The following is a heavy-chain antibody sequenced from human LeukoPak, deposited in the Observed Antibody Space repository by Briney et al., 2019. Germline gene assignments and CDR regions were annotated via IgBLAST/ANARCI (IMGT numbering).Heavy chain of an antibody. D-gene: IGHD2-2*01. V-gene: IGHV3-21*01. CDR1: GFTFSSYS. J-gene: IGHJ4*02. CDR2: ISSSSSYI. Sequence: PGGSLRLSCAASGFTFSSYSMNWVRQAPGKGLEWVSSISSSSSYIYYADSVKGRFTISRDNAKNSLYLQMNSLRAEDTAVYYCAREGIVVVSAAGNYFDFWGQGTLVTGSS. CDR3: AREGIVVVSAAGNYFDF.